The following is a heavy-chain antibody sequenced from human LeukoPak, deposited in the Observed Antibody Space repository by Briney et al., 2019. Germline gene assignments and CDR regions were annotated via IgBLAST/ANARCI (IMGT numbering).Heavy chain of an antibody. CDR3: AREYSSSWYGWFDP. D-gene: IGHD6-13*01. CDR1: GGSISSYY. Sequence: SETLSLTSTVSGGSISSYYWSWIRQPPGKGLEWIGYIYYSGSTNYNPSLKSRVTISVDTSKNQFTLKLSSVTAADTAVYYCAREYSSSWYGWFDPWGQGTLVTVPS. CDR2: IYYSGST. J-gene: IGHJ5*02. V-gene: IGHV4-59*01.